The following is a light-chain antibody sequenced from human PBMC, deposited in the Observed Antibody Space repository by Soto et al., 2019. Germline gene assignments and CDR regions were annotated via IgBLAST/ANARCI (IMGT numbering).Light chain of an antibody. CDR3: SSYAGSIGYV. J-gene: IGLJ1*01. CDR1: NSDVGGYNY. V-gene: IGLV2-8*01. Sequence: QSALTQPPSASGSPGQSVTISCTGTNSDVGGYNYVSWYQQYPGKAPKLIIYEVNERPSGVPDRFSGSKSGNTASLTVSGLQTADEADYYCSSYAGSIGYVFGTGTKLTVL. CDR2: EVN.